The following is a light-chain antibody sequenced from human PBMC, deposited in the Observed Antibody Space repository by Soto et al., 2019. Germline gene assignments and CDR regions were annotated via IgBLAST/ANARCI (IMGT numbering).Light chain of an antibody. J-gene: IGKJ1*01. CDR2: GAS. CDR1: QSVSRSY. CDR3: QQYGSSPGT. Sequence: EIVLTQSPGTLSLSPGERATLSCRASQSVSRSYLAWYQQKPGQAPRLLIYGASGRATGIPDRFSGSGSGTDFTLTISRLEPEDFAVYYCQQYGSSPGTFGQGTKVDIK. V-gene: IGKV3-20*01.